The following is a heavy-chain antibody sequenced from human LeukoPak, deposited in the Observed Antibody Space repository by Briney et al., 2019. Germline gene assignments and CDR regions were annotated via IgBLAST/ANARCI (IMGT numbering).Heavy chain of an antibody. J-gene: IGHJ4*02. CDR1: GFTFSTCA. Sequence: GGSLRLSCAASGFTFSTCAMHWVRQAPGKGLEWVAVILYDGTNQYYADSVKGRFTISRDNAKNTLYLQMNSLRAEDTAVYYCAGRRRNGYNYSDYWGQGTLVTVSS. D-gene: IGHD5-24*01. CDR2: ILYDGTNQ. V-gene: IGHV3-30-3*01. CDR3: AGRRRNGYNYSDY.